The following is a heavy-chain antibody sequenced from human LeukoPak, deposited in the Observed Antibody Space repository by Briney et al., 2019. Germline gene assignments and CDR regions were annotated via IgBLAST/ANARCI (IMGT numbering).Heavy chain of an antibody. J-gene: IGHJ4*02. D-gene: IGHD3-10*01. CDR1: GGSFSGYY. Sequence: SETLSLTCAVYGGSFSGYYWSWIRQPPGKGLEWIGEINHSGSTYYNPSLKSRVTISVDTSKNQFSLKLSSVTAADTAVYYCASSLSGIYYYGSGAHGAFDYWGQGTLVTVSS. CDR2: INHSGST. V-gene: IGHV4-34*01. CDR3: ASSLSGIYYYGSGAHGAFDY.